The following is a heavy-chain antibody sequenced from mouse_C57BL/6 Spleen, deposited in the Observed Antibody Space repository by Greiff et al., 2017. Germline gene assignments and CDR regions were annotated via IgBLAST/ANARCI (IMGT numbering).Heavy chain of an antibody. CDR1: GYTFTSYW. CDR2: IHPNSGST. Sequence: QVQLQQSGAELVKPGASVKLSCKASGYTFTSYWMHWVKQRPGQGLEWIGMIHPNSGSTNYNEKFKSKATLTVDKSSSTAYMQLSSLTSEDSAVYYCARSPYITTAWAMDYWGQGTSVTVSS. V-gene: IGHV1-64*01. J-gene: IGHJ4*01. D-gene: IGHD1-1*01. CDR3: ARSPYITTAWAMDY.